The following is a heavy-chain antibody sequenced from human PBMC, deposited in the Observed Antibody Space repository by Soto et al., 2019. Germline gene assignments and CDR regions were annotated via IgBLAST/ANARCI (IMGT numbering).Heavy chain of an antibody. V-gene: IGHV3-33*01. D-gene: IGHD2-21*02. CDR1: GFTFNTYG. CDR3: TRWPLEALLDF. CDR2: VWYDGSNE. J-gene: IGHJ4*02. Sequence: QVQLVESGGGVVQPGRSLRLSCAASGFTFNTYGMRWVRQAPGRGLEWVAVVWYDGSNEYYADFVKGRSTFSRDKSKNTVCLQLNSLIAEDTADYYWTRWPLEALLDFWGQGTLVTVSS.